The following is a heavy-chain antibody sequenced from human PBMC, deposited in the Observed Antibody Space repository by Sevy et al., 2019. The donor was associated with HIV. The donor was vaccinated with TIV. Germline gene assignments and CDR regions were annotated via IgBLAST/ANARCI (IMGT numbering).Heavy chain of an antibody. CDR1: GYTFTRYG. D-gene: IGHD3-22*01. J-gene: IGHJ6*02. Sequence: ASVKVSCKASGYTFTRYGITWVRQAPGQGLQWMGWSSAYNGTKNYAQKLQGRVTMTTDTSTSTACMELRRLRSDDTAVYYCARDRNNYDSSGYPKGFDVWGQGTTVTVSS. V-gene: IGHV1-18*01. CDR2: SSAYNGTK. CDR3: ARDRNNYDSSGYPKGFDV.